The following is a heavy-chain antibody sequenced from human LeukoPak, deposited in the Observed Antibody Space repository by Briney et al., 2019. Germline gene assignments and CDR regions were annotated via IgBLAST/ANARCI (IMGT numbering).Heavy chain of an antibody. D-gene: IGHD1-26*01. V-gene: IGHV7-4-1*02. Sequence: RASVKVSCKASGYTFTSYAMNWVRQAPGQGLEWMGWINTNTGNPTYAQGFTGRFVFSLDTSVSTAYLQISSLKAEDTAVYYCARLSTGAKGVDYFDYWGQGTLVTVSS. CDR2: INTNTGNP. CDR1: GYTFTSYA. CDR3: ARLSTGAKGVDYFDY. J-gene: IGHJ4*02.